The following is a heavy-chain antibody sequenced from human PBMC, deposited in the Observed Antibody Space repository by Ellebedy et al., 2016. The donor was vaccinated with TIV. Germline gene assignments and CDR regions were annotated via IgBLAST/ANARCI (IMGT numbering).Heavy chain of an antibody. Sequence: GESLKISCAASGLTFSSHAMSWVRQAPGKGLEWVSSITESGGHTYYADSVKGRFTISRDNSKDTLFLQMNNLRAEDTAIYFCARDPVGVGPAFDVWGQGTMVTVSS. J-gene: IGHJ3*01. CDR2: ITESGGHT. D-gene: IGHD4-23*01. CDR3: ARDPVGVGPAFDV. V-gene: IGHV3-23*01. CDR1: GLTFSSHA.